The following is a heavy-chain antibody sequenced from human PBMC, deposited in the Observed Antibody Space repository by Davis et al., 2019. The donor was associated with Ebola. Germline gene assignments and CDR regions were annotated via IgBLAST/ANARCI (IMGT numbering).Heavy chain of an antibody. CDR2: ISGFNTNT. CDR3: ARAPNYDVLTGTSSYYFDY. CDR1: GYTFTSYG. J-gene: IGHJ4*02. D-gene: IGHD3-9*01. Sequence: ASVKVSCTSSGYTFTSYGLVWVRQAPGLGLEWMGWISGFNTNTNFAQKFQGRVTVSKDTSTNTAYMDLRSLTSDETAIYYCARAPNYDVLTGTSSYYFDYWGQGTLVTVSS. V-gene: IGHV1-18*04.